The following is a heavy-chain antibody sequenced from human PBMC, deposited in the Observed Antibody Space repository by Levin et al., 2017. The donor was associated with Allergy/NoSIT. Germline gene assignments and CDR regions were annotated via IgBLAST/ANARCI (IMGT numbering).Heavy chain of an antibody. D-gene: IGHD2-15*01. V-gene: IGHV1-2*06. Sequence: GESLKISCKASGYTFTGYYMHWVRQAPGQGLEWMGRINPNSGGTNYAQKFQGRVTMTRDTSISTAYMELSRLRSDDTAVYYCARPRTVVAANSKSFAFDIWGQGTMVTVSS. CDR2: INPNSGGT. CDR3: ARPRTVVAANSKSFAFDI. J-gene: IGHJ3*02. CDR1: GYTFTGYY.